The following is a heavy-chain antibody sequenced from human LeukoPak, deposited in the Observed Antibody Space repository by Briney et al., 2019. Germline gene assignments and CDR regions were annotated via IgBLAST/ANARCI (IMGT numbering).Heavy chain of an antibody. D-gene: IGHD5-24*01. V-gene: IGHV4-39*01. CDR1: GGSISSSSYY. CDR2: IYYSGST. Sequence: SETLSLTCTVPGGSISSSSYYWGWIRQPPGKGLEWIGSIYYSGSTYYNPSLKSRVTISVDTSKNQFSLKLSSVTAADTAVYYCASTRWLQLWLDYWGQGTLVTVSS. CDR3: ASTRWLQLWLDY. J-gene: IGHJ4*02.